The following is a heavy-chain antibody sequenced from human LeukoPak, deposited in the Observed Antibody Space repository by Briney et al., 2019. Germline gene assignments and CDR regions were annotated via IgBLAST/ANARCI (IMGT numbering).Heavy chain of an antibody. J-gene: IGHJ4*02. D-gene: IGHD2-21*01. Sequence: GGSVRLSCPASAFTFSSYAMSWVRQAPGKGLEWVSAISGSSGSTYYADSVKGRFTISRDNSKNTLYLQMNSLRAEDTAVYYCARLLPSGYYFDYWGQGTLVTVSS. V-gene: IGHV3-23*01. CDR1: AFTFSSYA. CDR3: ARLLPSGYYFDY. CDR2: ISGSSGST.